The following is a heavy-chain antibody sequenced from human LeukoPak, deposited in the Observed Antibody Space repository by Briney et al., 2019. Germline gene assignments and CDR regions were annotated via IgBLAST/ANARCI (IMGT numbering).Heavy chain of an antibody. J-gene: IGHJ2*01. CDR2: IYYSGST. V-gene: IGHV4-59*01. CDR1: GGSISSYY. CDR3: ARGASSIAALNPFWYFDL. D-gene: IGHD6-6*01. Sequence: PSETLSLTCTVSGGSISSYYWSWIRQPPGKGLEWIGYIYYSGSTNYNPSLKSRVTISVDTSKNQFSLKLSSVTASDTAVYYCARGASSIAALNPFWYFDLWGRGTLVTVSS.